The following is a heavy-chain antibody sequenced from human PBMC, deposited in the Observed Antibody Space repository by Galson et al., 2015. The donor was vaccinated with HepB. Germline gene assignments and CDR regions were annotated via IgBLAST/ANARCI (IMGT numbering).Heavy chain of an antibody. Sequence: SLRLSCAASGFTFSSYAMHWVRQAPGKGLEWVAVISYDGSNKYYADSVKGRFTISRDNSKNTLYLQMNSLRAEDTAVYYCARAGYGTYYDYVWGSYRYGDEPDYWGQGTLVTVSS. D-gene: IGHD3-16*02. CDR1: GFTFSSYA. V-gene: IGHV3-30-3*01. CDR2: ISYDGSNK. CDR3: ARAGYGTYYDYVWGSYRYGDEPDY. J-gene: IGHJ4*02.